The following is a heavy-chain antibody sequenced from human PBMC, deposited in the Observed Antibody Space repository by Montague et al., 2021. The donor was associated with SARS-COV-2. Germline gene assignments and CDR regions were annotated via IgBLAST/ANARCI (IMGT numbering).Heavy chain of an antibody. Sequence: PALVKPTQTLTLTCTFSGFSLRTSGVGVGWIRQPPGKALEWLGIIYWNDDKRYSQSLKSRLTITKDTSKNQVVPTMTNMDPVDTATYYYAHRHSYDSSGYYRDYWGQGTLVTVSS. CDR1: GFSLRTSGVG. CDR3: AHRHSYDSSGYYRDY. D-gene: IGHD3-22*01. CDR2: IYWNDDK. J-gene: IGHJ4*02. V-gene: IGHV2-5*01.